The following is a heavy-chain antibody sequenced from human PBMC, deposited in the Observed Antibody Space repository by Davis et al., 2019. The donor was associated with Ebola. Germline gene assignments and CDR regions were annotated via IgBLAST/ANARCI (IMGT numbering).Heavy chain of an antibody. D-gene: IGHD3-10*01. CDR3: AKAGGSGFSYSGMDV. Sequence: PGGSLRLSCAASGFTFSRYWMSWVRQVPGKGLEWVAVISYDGNQKYSADAVKGRFTISRDNSKNTLFLEMNTLRAEDTAVYYCAKAGGSGFSYSGMDVWGQGTTVTVSS. J-gene: IGHJ6*02. CDR1: GFTFSRYW. CDR2: ISYDGNQK. V-gene: IGHV3-30*18.